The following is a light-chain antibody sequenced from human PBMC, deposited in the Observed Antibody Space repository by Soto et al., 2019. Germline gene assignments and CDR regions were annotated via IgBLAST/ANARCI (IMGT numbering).Light chain of an antibody. J-gene: IGKJ4*01. V-gene: IGKV3-15*01. Sequence: EVGMTQSPATLSVFPGERVTLSCRASESVGSNLAWYQQKPGQAPRLLIYGASTRATGVPARFSGSGSGTEFTLTISSLQSEDLALYYCQQYNNWLTFGGGTKVDIE. CDR1: ESVGSN. CDR3: QQYNNWLT. CDR2: GAS.